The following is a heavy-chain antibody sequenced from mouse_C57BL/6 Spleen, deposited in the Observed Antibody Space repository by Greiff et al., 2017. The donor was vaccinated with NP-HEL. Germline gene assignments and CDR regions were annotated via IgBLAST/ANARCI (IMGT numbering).Heavy chain of an antibody. Sequence: EVHLVESGGDLVKPGGSLKLSCAASGFTFSSYGMSWVRQTPDKRLEWVATISSGGSYTYYPDSVKGRFTISRDNAKNALYLQMSSLKSEDTAMYYCASDYGSSYDYFDYWGQGTTLTVSS. CDR3: ASDYGSSYDYFDY. D-gene: IGHD1-1*01. CDR1: GFTFSSYG. J-gene: IGHJ2*01. CDR2: ISSGGSYT. V-gene: IGHV5-6*01.